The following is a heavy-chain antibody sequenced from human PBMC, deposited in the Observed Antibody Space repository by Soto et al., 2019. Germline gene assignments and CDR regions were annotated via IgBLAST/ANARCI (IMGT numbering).Heavy chain of an antibody. J-gene: IGHJ5*02. CDR3: GRDLTSNANCIDP. CDR1: GGSFSGYY. CDR2: IYYTGKT. D-gene: IGHD2-2*01. Sequence: TLSLTCAFYGGSFSGYYWSWIRQRPGKGLEWMGYIYYTGKTYYNPSLESRLTMSVDRSKNQFSLGLTSVLAADTAVYFCGRDLTSNANCIDPWGQGTLVTVS. V-gene: IGHV4-34*09.